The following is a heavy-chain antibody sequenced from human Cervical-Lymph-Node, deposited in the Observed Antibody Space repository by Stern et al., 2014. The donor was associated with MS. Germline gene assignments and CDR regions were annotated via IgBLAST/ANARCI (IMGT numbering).Heavy chain of an antibody. D-gene: IGHD6-13*01. CDR2: ISGRGGST. J-gene: IGHJ4*02. CDR1: GFTFSSYA. Sequence: EVQLVESGGGLVQPGGSLRLSCAASGFTFSSYAMSWVRQAPGKGLEWVSAISGRGGSTYYADSVKGRFTISRDNSKNTLYLQMNSLRAEDTAVYYCAKDAVREGVYSSSWYYFDYWGQGTLVTVSS. CDR3: AKDAVREGVYSSSWYYFDY. V-gene: IGHV3-23*04.